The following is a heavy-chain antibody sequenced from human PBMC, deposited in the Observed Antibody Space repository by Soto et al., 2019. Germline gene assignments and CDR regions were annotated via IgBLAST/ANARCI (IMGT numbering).Heavy chain of an antibody. CDR1: GASFSGFY. Sequence: ETLCLTCSIYGASFSGFYWSWIRQPPGRGLEWIGEINDSGTTNYNPSLKSRVTISADTSKTHFSLSLTSVTAADTAVYYCARETSQNVYSHYGMDVWGQGTKVTVYS. CDR3: ARETSQNVYSHYGMDV. J-gene: IGHJ6*02. D-gene: IGHD2-15*01. CDR2: INDSGTT. V-gene: IGHV4-34*01.